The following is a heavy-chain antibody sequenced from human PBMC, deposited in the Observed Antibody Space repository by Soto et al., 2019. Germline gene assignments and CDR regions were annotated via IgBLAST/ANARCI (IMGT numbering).Heavy chain of an antibody. CDR1: GFTFSNAW. V-gene: IGHV3-15*07. J-gene: IGHJ4*02. CDR3: TTDPSTLDSSGWYVTLRPGDYFDY. D-gene: IGHD6-19*01. Sequence: GGSLRLSCAASGFTFSNAWMNWVRQAPGKGLEWVGRIKSKTDGGTTDYAAPVKGRFTISRDDSKNTLYLQMNSLKTEDTAVYYCTTDPSTLDSSGWYVTLRPGDYFDYWGQGTLVTVSS. CDR2: IKSKTDGGTT.